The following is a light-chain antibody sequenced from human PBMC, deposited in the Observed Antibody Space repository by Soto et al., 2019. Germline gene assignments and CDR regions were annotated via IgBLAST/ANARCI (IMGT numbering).Light chain of an antibody. CDR1: QAIGSW. Sequence: DVQMTQSPSAMSASVGDRVTITCRASQAIGSWLAWYQQKPGKAPNLLIYAVSILQSGVPSRFSGSGSGTDFTLTISSLQPEDFATYYCQQANSFLPITFGQGTRLEIK. V-gene: IGKV1-12*01. J-gene: IGKJ5*01. CDR3: QQANSFLPIT. CDR2: AVS.